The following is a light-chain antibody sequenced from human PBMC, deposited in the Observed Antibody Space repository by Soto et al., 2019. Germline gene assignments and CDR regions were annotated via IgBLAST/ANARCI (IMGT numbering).Light chain of an antibody. J-gene: IGKJ3*01. CDR3: QQRNKWPPIFT. CDR1: QSVSTY. CDR2: DVS. V-gene: IGKV3-11*01. Sequence: EIVLTQSPATLYSSPWERATLSCSASQSVSTYLAWYQQKPGQSPRLLVYDVSIRATGIPARFSGSVSGTDFTLTISCLEPENFAVYSCQQRNKWPPIFTFGPGTKVDF.